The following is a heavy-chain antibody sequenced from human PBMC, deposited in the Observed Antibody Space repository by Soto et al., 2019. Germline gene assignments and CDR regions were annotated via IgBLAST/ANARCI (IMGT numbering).Heavy chain of an antibody. CDR3: ARVGRFMEWLLLFDP. CDR1: GYKFTGYY. Sequence: ASVEVASLASGYKFTGYYMLWVRQAPGQGLAWMGWTHPHRGGTNYAQKFQGRDTMTRDTSISTAYMELSRLRSVDTAVYYCARVGRFMEWLLLFDPWDQGTLVAVSS. V-gene: IGHV1-2*02. D-gene: IGHD3-3*01. CDR2: THPHRGGT. J-gene: IGHJ5*02.